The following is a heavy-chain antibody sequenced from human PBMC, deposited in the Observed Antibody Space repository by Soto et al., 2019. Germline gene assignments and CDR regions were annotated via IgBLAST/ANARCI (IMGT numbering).Heavy chain of an antibody. J-gene: IGHJ6*02. CDR3: ARDRIVVVPAPSDYYYGMDV. D-gene: IGHD2-2*01. CDR1: GYTFTSYG. CDR2: ISAYNGNT. V-gene: IGHV1-18*01. Sequence: ASVKVSCKASGYTFTSYGISWVRQAPGQGLEWMGWISAYNGNTNYAQKLQGRVTMTTDTSTSTAYMELRSLRSYDTAVYYCARDRIVVVPAPSDYYYGMDVWGQGTTVTVSS.